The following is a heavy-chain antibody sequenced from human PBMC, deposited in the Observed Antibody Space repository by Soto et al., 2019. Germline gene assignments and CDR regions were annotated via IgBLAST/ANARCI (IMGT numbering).Heavy chain of an antibody. CDR2: LSFDGKVK. CDR1: GFTLRTYP. Sequence: QVRLVESGGGVVQPGGSLRLSCAASGFTLRTYPMHWLRQTPGKGLEWLTVLSFDGKVKHYADCVGRRFTISRDISENTLYLQMNSLRGDDTAVYYCARDPLRGSPDYFDHWGQGTLVTVSS. D-gene: IGHD1-1*01. J-gene: IGHJ4*02. V-gene: IGHV3-30*04. CDR3: ARDPLRGSPDYFDH.